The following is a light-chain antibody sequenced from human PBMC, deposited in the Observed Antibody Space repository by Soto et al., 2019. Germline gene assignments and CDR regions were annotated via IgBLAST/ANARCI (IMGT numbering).Light chain of an antibody. CDR2: GNS. CDR1: SSNIGAGYD. CDR3: QSYDSSLSGWV. V-gene: IGLV1-40*01. J-gene: IGLJ3*02. Sequence: QSVLTQPPSVSGAPGQRVTISCSERSSNIGAGYDVHWYQQLPGTAPKLLIYGNSNRPSGVPDRFSGSKSGTSASLAITGLHAEDEAVYYCQSYDSSLSGWVFGGGTKLTVL.